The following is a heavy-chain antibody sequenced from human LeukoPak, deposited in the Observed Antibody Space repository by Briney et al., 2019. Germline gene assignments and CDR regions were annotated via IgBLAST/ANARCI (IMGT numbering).Heavy chain of an antibody. D-gene: IGHD3-10*01. Sequence: GGSLRLSCAASGFTFSNYWMRWVRQAPGEGLEWVANIKQDGSEKFYVDSVKGRFTISRDNAKNSLYLQMNSLRAEDTAVYYCATSWFGASEYWGQGTLVTVSS. CDR1: GFTFSNYW. J-gene: IGHJ4*02. V-gene: IGHV3-7*01. CDR3: ATSWFGASEY. CDR2: IKQDGSEK.